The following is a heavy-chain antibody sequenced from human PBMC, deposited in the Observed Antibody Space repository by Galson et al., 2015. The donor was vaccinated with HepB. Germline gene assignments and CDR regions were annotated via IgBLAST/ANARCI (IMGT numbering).Heavy chain of an antibody. D-gene: IGHD1-26*01. CDR1: GGTFSSHT. J-gene: IGHJ3*02. CDR2: IIPVFVTA. CDR3: AKGTGSDAFDI. Sequence: SVKVSCKASGGTFSSHTITWVRQAPGQGLEWMGGIIPVFVTAAYAQKFQGRVTITADESTSTAYMELSSLRSDDTAVYYCAKGTGSDAFDIWGQGTMVTVSS. V-gene: IGHV1-69*13.